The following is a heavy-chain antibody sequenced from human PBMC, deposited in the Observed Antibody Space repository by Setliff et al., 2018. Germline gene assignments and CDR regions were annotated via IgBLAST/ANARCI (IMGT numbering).Heavy chain of an antibody. J-gene: IGHJ6*03. D-gene: IGHD2-8*02. CDR1: GGSISNSNYF. V-gene: IGHV4-39*01. CDR2: VSYTGST. CDR3: VRTTRSTGFYGQGVAYYMDV. Sequence: SETLSLTCTVSGGSISNSNYFWGWIRQPPGKGLEWIGSVSYTGSTYYNPSLKSRVTISVDTSKNQVSLKLSSVTASDTAVYYCVRTTRSTGFYGQGVAYYMDVWDKGTTVTVSS.